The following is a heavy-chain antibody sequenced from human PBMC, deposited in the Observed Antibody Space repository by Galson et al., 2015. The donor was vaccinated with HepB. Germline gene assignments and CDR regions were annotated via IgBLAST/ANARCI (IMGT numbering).Heavy chain of an antibody. CDR1: GGTFSSYA. V-gene: IGHV1-69*13. CDR3: ARGPYCSGGSCYSGYYYYGMDV. CDR2: INPIFGTA. J-gene: IGHJ6*02. D-gene: IGHD2-15*01. Sequence: SVKVSCKASGGTFSSYAISWVRQAPGQGLEWMGRINPIFGTANYAQKFQGRVTITADESTSTAYMELSSLRSEDMAVYYCARGPYCSGGSCYSGYYYYGMDVWGQGTTVTVSS.